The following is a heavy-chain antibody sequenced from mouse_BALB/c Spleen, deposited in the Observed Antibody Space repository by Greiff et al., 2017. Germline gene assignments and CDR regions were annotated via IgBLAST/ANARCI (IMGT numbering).Heavy chain of an antibody. CDR2: IWGDGST. CDR1: GFSLTGYG. Sequence: VQLQQSGPGLVAPSQSLSITCTVSGFSLTGYGVNWVRQPPGKGLEWLGMIWGDGSTDYNSALKSRLSISKDNSKSQVFLKMNSLQTDDTARYYCAREEKNWDYAMDYWGQGTSVTVSS. D-gene: IGHD4-1*01. CDR3: AREEKNWDYAMDY. V-gene: IGHV2-6-7*01. J-gene: IGHJ4*01.